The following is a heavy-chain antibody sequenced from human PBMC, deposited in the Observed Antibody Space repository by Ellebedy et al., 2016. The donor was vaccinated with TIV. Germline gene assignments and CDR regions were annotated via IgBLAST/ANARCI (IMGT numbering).Heavy chain of an antibody. Sequence: ASVKVSCXASGYTFTSYGISWVRQAPGQGLEWMGWISAYNGNTNYAQKLQGRVTMTTDTSTSTAYMELRSLRSDDTAVYYCARDPRRYCSSTSCSHYFDYWGQGTLVTVSS. CDR1: GYTFTSYG. CDR3: ARDPRRYCSSTSCSHYFDY. CDR2: ISAYNGNT. J-gene: IGHJ4*02. V-gene: IGHV1-18*01. D-gene: IGHD2-2*01.